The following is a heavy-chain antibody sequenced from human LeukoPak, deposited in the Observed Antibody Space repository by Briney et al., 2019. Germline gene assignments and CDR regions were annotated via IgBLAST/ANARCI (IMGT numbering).Heavy chain of an antibody. D-gene: IGHD3-3*01. V-gene: IGHV3-21*01. CDR3: ARHRGNHDLTYYDFWSGVFGMDV. CDR1: GFTFSIYS. Sequence: GSLRLSCAASGFTFSIYSMNWVRQAPGMGLEWVSSISSSSSYIYYADSVKGRFTISRDNAKNSLYLQMNSLRAEDTAVYYCARHRGNHDLTYYDFWSGVFGMDVWGQGTTVTVSS. CDR2: ISSSSSYI. J-gene: IGHJ6*02.